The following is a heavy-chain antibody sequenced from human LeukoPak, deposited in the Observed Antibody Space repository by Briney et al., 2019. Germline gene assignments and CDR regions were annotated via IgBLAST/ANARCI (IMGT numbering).Heavy chain of an antibody. D-gene: IGHD3/OR15-3a*01. V-gene: IGHV3-9*03. CDR2: ITWNSGSV. CDR3: AKGLGVASLIVDALGM. CDR1: GFTFHDYA. Sequence: GGSLRLSCAASGFTFHDYAMHWVRQVPGKGLEWVSGITWNSGSVLYADSVRCRFTISRDNAKNSLYLQMNSLRPEDMAFYYCAKGLGVASLIVDALGMWGQGTMVAV. J-gene: IGHJ3*02.